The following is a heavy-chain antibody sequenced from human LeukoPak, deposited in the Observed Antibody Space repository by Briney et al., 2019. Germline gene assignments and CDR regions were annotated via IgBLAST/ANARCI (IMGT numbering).Heavy chain of an antibody. CDR1: GFTFSSNS. CDR3: ARDLAVAGYYYYGMDV. V-gene: IGHV3-21*01. D-gene: IGHD6-19*01. CDR2: ISSSSSYI. Sequence: GGSLRLSCAASGFTFSSNSMNWVRQAPGKGLEWVSSISSSSSYIYYADSVKGRFTISRDNAKNSLYLQMNSLRAEDTAVYYCARDLAVAGYYYYGMDVWGKGTTVTVSS. J-gene: IGHJ6*04.